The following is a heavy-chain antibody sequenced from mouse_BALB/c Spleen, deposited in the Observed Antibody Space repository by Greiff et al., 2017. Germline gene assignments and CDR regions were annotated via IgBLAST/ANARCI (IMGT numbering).Heavy chain of an antibody. V-gene: IGHV5-4*02. J-gene: IGHJ2*01. D-gene: IGHD3-1*01. CDR1: GFTFSDYY. CDR2: ISDGGSYT. CDR3: ARDQGYGYLDY. Sequence: EVQVVESGGGLVKPGGSLKLSCAASGFTFSDYYMYWVRQTPEKRLEWVATISDGGSYTYYPDSVKGRFTISRDNAKNNLYLQMSSLKSEDTAMYYCARDQGYGYLDYWGQGTTLTVSS.